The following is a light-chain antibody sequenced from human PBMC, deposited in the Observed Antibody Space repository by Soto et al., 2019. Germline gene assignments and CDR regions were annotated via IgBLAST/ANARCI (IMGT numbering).Light chain of an antibody. V-gene: IGLV1-40*01. CDR2: GNI. Sequence: QSVLTQPPSVSGAPGQRVTISCTGSSSNIGAGYDVHWYQQLPGTAPKLLIYGNINRPSGVPDRFSGSKSGTSASLAITGLQAEDEADYYCQSYDSSLNGSVVFGGGTQLTVL. J-gene: IGLJ2*01. CDR1: SSNIGAGYD. CDR3: QSYDSSLNGSVV.